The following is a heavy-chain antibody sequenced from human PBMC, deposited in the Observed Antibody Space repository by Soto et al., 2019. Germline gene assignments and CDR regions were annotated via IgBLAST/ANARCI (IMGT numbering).Heavy chain of an antibody. CDR2: ISYDGSNK. CDR3: AKDLSGYPGY. CDR1: GFTFSSYG. J-gene: IGHJ4*02. Sequence: GGSLRLSCAASGFTFSSYGMHWVRQAPGKGLEWVAVISYDGSNKYYADSVKGRFTISRDNSKNTLYLQMNSLRAEDTAVYYCAKDLSGYPGYWGQGTLVTVS. D-gene: IGHD5-12*01. V-gene: IGHV3-30*18.